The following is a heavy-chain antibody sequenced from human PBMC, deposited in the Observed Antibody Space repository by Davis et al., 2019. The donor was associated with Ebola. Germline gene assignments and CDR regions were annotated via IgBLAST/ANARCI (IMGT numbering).Heavy chain of an antibody. CDR3: ARGWLRSKFDY. CDR1: GDSVSSGA. Sequence: HSQTLSLTCAISGDSVSSGAWNWIRQSPSRGLEWLGRTYYTSKWFTDYAEFVKSRITINPDTSKNQLSLQLNSVTPEDTAVYYCARGWLRSKFDYWGQGTLVTVSS. J-gene: IGHJ4*02. D-gene: IGHD5-12*01. V-gene: IGHV6-1*01. CDR2: TYYTSKWFT.